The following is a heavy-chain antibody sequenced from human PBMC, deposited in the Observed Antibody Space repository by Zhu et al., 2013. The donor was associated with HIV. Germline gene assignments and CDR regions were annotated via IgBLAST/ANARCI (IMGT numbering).Heavy chain of an antibody. J-gene: IGHJ6*02. CDR2: IIPIFGTT. D-gene: IGHD2-15*01. CDR3: ALSLCSGATCTPGKPVRYV. CDR1: GGTFSTHG. Sequence: QVQLLQSGAEVKKTGSSVKVSCKASGGTFSTHGISWVRQAPGQGPEWMGGIIPIFGTTDYAQKFQGRLTITADKSTSTAYMDLSSLRHEDTAVYYCALSLCSGATCTPGKPVRYVWGRRTNGHRLI. V-gene: IGHV1-69*06.